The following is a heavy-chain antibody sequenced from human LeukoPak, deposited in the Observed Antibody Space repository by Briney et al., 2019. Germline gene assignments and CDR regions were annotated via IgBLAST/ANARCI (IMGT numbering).Heavy chain of an antibody. D-gene: IGHD3-16*01. CDR3: ARDGVEGPLDY. V-gene: IGHV4-59*01. CDR1: GGSISSYY. J-gene: IGHJ4*02. Sequence: SETLSLTCTVSGGSISSYYWSWIRQPPGKGLEWIGYIYYSGSTNYNPSLKSRVTISVDKSKNQFSLKLSSVTAADTAVYYCARDGVEGPLDYWGQGTLVTVSS. CDR2: IYYSGST.